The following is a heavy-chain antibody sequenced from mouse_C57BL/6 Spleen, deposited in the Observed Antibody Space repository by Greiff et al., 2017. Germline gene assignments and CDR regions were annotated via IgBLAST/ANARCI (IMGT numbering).Heavy chain of an antibody. CDR2: IDPSDSYT. V-gene: IGHV1-59*01. CDR3: LITTVVRYFDV. Sequence: VQLQQPGAELVRPGTSVKLSCKASGYTFTSYWMHWVKQRPGQGLEWIGVIDPSDSYTNYNQKFKGKATLTVDTSSSTAYMQLSSLTSEDSAVYYCLITTVVRYFDVWGTGTTVTVSS. J-gene: IGHJ1*03. D-gene: IGHD1-1*01. CDR1: GYTFTSYW.